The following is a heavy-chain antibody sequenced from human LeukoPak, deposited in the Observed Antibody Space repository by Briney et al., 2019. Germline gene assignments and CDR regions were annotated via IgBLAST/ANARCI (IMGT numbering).Heavy chain of an antibody. J-gene: IGHJ6*02. CDR1: GGSISSFY. V-gene: IGHV4-59*08. CDR3: ARHQGVYYYSGRDV. Sequence: SETLSLTCTVSGGSISSFYWSWIRQPPGKGLEWIGYIYYSGSTEYNPSLKSRVTMSVDTSKNQFSLKLSSVTAADTAVYYCARHQGVYYYSGRDVGGQGTTVTVSS. CDR2: IYYSGST.